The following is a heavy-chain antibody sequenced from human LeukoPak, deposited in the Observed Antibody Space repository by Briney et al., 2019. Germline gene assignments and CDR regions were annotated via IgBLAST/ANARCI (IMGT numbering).Heavy chain of an antibody. D-gene: IGHD2-15*01. CDR3: ARDPEIYCSGGSCIDY. CDR2: QTPIFGTA. CDR1: VGTFTSYA. J-gene: IGHJ4*02. V-gene: IGHV1-69*13. Sequence: SVKFSCTASVGTFTSYAISWVRQAPGQGLEWMKSQTPIFGTANYAQKLQGRVTMTADHSTSTAYMELSSLRSEDTAVYYCARDPEIYCSGGSCIDYWGQGTLVTVSS.